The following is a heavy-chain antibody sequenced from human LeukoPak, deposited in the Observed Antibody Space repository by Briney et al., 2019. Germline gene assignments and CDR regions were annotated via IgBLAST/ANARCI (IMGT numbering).Heavy chain of an antibody. CDR2: FDPEDGET. Sequence: GASVKVSCKVSGYTLTELSMHWVRQAPGTGLEWMGGFDPEDGETIYAQKFQGRVTMTEDTSTDTAYMELSSLRSEDTAVYYCATGVVVPAAASENYYYMDVWGKGTTVTVSS. CDR1: GYTLTELS. D-gene: IGHD2-2*01. V-gene: IGHV1-24*01. J-gene: IGHJ6*03. CDR3: ATGVVVPAAASENYYYMDV.